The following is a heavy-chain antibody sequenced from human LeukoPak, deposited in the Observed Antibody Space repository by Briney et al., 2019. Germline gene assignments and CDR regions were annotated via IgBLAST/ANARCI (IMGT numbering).Heavy chain of an antibody. CDR2: FNPSSGST. Sequence: ASVKVSCKASGYTFTSYYMHWVRQAPGQGLEWMGIFNPSSGSTSYAQKFQGRVTMTRDTSTSTVYMELSSLRSEDTAVYYCAREMGDGYNYQSFDCWGQGTLVTVSS. D-gene: IGHD5-24*01. CDR3: AREMGDGYNYQSFDC. CDR1: GYTFTSYY. J-gene: IGHJ4*02. V-gene: IGHV1-46*01.